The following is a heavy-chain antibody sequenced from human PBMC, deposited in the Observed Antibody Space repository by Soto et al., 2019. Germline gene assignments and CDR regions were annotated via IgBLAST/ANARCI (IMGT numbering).Heavy chain of an antibody. V-gene: IGHV1-46*01. CDR2: INPTEGRT. Sequence: QVQLVQSGAEVRKPGASVKLSCQTSGYPFTSYHMHWVRQAPDQGLEWLGVINPTEGRTRFSQKFQDRVTMTRDTSTSTVYMELSSLRSDDTAIYFCARGREYSFGYNWFDPWGPGTLVTVSS. CDR1: GYPFTSYH. CDR3: ARGREYSFGYNWFDP. D-gene: IGHD4-4*01. J-gene: IGHJ5*02.